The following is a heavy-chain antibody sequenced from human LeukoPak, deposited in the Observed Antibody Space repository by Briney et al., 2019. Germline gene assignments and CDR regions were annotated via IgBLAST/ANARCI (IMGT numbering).Heavy chain of an antibody. Sequence: GESLKISCKGSGYRFSSYWIGWVRRMPGKGLEWTGIIHPGDSETRYSPSFQGQVTISADKSISTAYLQWSSLKASDTAMYYCVRALGYCTSGSCYYYDYWGQGTLVTVSS. J-gene: IGHJ4*02. CDR1: GYRFSSYW. V-gene: IGHV5-51*01. D-gene: IGHD2-15*01. CDR3: VRALGYCTSGSCYYYDY. CDR2: IHPGDSET.